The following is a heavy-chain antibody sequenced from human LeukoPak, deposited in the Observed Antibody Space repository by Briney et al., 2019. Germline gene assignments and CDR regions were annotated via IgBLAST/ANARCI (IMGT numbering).Heavy chain of an antibody. D-gene: IGHD3-16*01. CDR1: GFTFSSYG. CDR2: ISSNGGST. V-gene: IGHV3-64*01. Sequence: GGSLRLSCAASGFTFSSYGMHWVRQAPGKGLEYVSAISSNGGSTYYANSVKGRFTISRDNSKNTLYLQMGSLRAEDMAVYYCARDLGELTRVFDYWGQGTLVTVSS. J-gene: IGHJ4*02. CDR3: ARDLGELTRVFDY.